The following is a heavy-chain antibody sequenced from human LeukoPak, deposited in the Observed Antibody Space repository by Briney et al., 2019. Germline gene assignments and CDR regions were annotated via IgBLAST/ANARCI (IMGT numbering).Heavy chain of an antibody. D-gene: IGHD2-8*01. CDR1: GFTFSTYA. CDR3: ARDGDDTTNW. J-gene: IGHJ4*02. CDR2: IYSGGKT. Sequence: PGGSLRLSCATSGFTFSTYAMTWVRQAPGKGLEWVSVIYSGGKTFYADSVKGRFTISGDDSKNTLYLQMNSLRAEDTAIYDCARDGDDTTNWWGQGTLVTVSS. V-gene: IGHV3-23*01.